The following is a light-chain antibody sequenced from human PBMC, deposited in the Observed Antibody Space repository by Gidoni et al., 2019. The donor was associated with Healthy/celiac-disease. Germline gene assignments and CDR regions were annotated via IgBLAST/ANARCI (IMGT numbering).Light chain of an antibody. CDR3: QAWDSSTVV. J-gene: IGLJ2*01. V-gene: IGLV3-1*01. Sequence: SYELTQPTSVSVYPGQTASITCSGDKLGDKYACWYQQKPGQSPALVIYQDSKRPSGIPERFPGSNSGNTATLTISGTQAMDEADYYCQAWDSSTVVFGGGTKLTVL. CDR1: KLGDKY. CDR2: QDS.